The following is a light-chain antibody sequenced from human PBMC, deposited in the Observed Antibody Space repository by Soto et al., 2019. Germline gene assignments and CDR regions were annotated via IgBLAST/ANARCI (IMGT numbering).Light chain of an antibody. CDR3: QQSYSSTPT. V-gene: IGKV1-39*01. Sequence: DIQRTESPSSMSASVEDRVIITCRASQSISNHLNWYQQKPGKAPKLLIFAASSLQSGVPSRSSGSRSGPDFTLTISSLQPEDFATYYCQQSYSSTPTFGQGTKVDIK. J-gene: IGKJ1*01. CDR2: AAS. CDR1: QSISNH.